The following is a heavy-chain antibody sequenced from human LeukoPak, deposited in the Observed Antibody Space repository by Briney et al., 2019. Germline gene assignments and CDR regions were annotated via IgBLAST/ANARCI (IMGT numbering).Heavy chain of an antibody. D-gene: IGHD6-19*01. Sequence: ASVKVSCKASGYTFTSYDINWVGQATGQGGEGMGCMNPYSLNTGYAQKFQRRVTMTRTTSLRTPYMELSSLRSEDTAVYSCARGRRIAVAGTYYWGQGTLVTVSS. V-gene: IGHV1-8*01. J-gene: IGHJ4*02. CDR1: GYTFTSYD. CDR2: MNPYSLNT. CDR3: ARGRRIAVAGTYY.